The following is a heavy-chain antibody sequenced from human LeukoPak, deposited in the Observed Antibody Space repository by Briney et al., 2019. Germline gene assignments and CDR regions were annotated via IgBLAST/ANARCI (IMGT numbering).Heavy chain of an antibody. CDR3: ARDPLRNVFDI. CDR2: IYYSGST. V-gene: IGHV4-61*08. J-gene: IGHJ3*02. Sequence: PSETLSLTCTVSGGSISSGGYYWSWIRQHPRKGLEWIGYIYYSGSTNYNPSLKSRVTISVDTSKNQFSLKLSSVTAADTAVYYCARDPLRNVFDIWGQGTMVTVSS. CDR1: GGSISSGGYY. D-gene: IGHD3-16*02.